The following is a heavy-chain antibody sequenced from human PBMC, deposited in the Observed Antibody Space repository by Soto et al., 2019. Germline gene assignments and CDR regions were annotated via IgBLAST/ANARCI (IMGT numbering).Heavy chain of an antibody. CDR1: GGSISSYY. CDR3: ARVDFWSGYFDY. Sequence: SETLSLTCTVSGGSISSYYWSWIRQPPGKGLEWIGYIYCSGSTNYNPSLKSRVTISVDTSKNQFSLKLSSVTAADTAVYYCARVDFWSGYFDYWGQGTLVTVSS. D-gene: IGHD3-3*01. CDR2: IYCSGST. J-gene: IGHJ4*02. V-gene: IGHV4-59*01.